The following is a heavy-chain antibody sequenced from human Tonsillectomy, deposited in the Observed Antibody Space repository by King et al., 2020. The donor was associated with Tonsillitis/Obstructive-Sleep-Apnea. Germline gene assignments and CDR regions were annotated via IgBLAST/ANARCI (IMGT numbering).Heavy chain of an antibody. J-gene: IGHJ4*02. V-gene: IGHV3-30*04. CDR3: ARDPSDSYGLGSYFDY. Sequence: VQLVESGGGVVQPGRSLRLSCAASGFTFSSYAMHWVRQAPGKGLEWVALISYDGSNKFYADSVKGRFTISRDNSKNTLYLQMNILRAEDTAVYYCARDPSDSYGLGSYFDYWGQGTLVTVSS. CDR2: ISYDGSNK. CDR1: GFTFSSYA. D-gene: IGHD5-18*01.